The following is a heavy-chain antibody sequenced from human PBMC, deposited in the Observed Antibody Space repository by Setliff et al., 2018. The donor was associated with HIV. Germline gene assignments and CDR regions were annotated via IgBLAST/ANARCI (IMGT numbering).Heavy chain of an antibody. CDR1: GFTFDDYG. Sequence: PGGSLRLSCAASGFTFDDYGMSWVRQAPGKGLEWVSGINWNGGSTGYADSVKGRFTISRDSSKNTLYLHMNSLRLEDTAVYYCNTDFLWNSLSFSDYWGQGTLVTVS. V-gene: IGHV3-20*04. CDR2: INWNGGST. CDR3: NTDFLWNSLSFSDY. D-gene: IGHD1-7*01. J-gene: IGHJ4*02.